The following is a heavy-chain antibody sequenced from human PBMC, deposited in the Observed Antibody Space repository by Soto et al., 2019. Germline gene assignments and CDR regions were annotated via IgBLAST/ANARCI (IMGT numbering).Heavy chain of an antibody. CDR1: GFTFSSYD. V-gene: IGHV3-13*01. CDR2: IGTAGDT. Sequence: GGSLRLSCAASGFTFSSYDMHWVRQATGKGLEWVSAIGTAGDTYYPGSVKGRFTISRKNAKSSLYLQMNSLRAGDTAVYYCARDDSGSYDYWGQGTLVTVSS. J-gene: IGHJ4*02. CDR3: ARDDSGSYDY. D-gene: IGHD1-26*01.